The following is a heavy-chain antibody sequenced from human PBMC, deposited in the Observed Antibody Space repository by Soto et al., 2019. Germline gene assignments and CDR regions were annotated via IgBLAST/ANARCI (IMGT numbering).Heavy chain of an antibody. CDR1: GFTFSSYA. J-gene: IGHJ4*02. CDR3: AKDKSSRATVVTPVGYFDY. Sequence: GGSLRLSCAASGFTFSSYAMSWVRQAPGKGLEWVSAISGSGGSTYYADSVKGRFTISRDNSKNTLYLQMNSLRAEDTAVYYCAKDKSSRATVVTPVGYFDYWGQGTLVTVSS. V-gene: IGHV3-23*01. D-gene: IGHD2-21*02. CDR2: ISGSGGST.